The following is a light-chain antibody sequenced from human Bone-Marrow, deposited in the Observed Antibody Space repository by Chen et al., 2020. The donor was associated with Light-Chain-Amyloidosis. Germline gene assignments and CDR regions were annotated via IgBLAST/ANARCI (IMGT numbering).Light chain of an antibody. V-gene: IGLV3-21*02. J-gene: IGLJ3*02. CDR1: NIGSTS. Sequence: SYVLTQPSSVSVAPGQPATIACGGNNIGSTSVHWYQQTPDQAPLLVVYDDRDRPSGIPERLSGSNSGNTATLTISRVEAGDEADYYCQVWDRSSDRPVFGGGTKLTVL. CDR2: DDR. CDR3: QVWDRSSDRPV.